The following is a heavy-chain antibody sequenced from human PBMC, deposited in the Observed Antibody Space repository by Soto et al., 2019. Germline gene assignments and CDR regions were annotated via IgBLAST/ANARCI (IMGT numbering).Heavy chain of an antibody. Sequence: SETLSLTCAVSGFSISRGYHWGWIRQPPGKGLEWFGSIFHSGTTYYNPSLKSRVTISIDTSNNQFSLSLNSATAADTGIYYCARDTDDHVDYWGQGMLVTVSS. V-gene: IGHV4-38-2*02. CDR3: ARDTDDHVDY. D-gene: IGHD3-16*01. J-gene: IGHJ4*02. CDR1: GFSISRGYH. CDR2: IFHSGTT.